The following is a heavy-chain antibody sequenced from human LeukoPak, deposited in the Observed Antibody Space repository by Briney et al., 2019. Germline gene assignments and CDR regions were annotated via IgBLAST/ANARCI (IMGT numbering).Heavy chain of an antibody. CDR3: ARDGPYYYDSGSSDY. V-gene: IGHV4-34*01. CDR1: GGSFSGYY. CDR2: INHSGST. Sequence: SETLSLTCAVYGGSFSGYYWSWIRQPPGKGLEWIGEINHSGSTNYNPSLKSRVTISVDTSKNQFSLRLSSVTAADTAVYYCARDGPYYYDSGSSDYWGHGTLVTVSS. D-gene: IGHD3-10*01. J-gene: IGHJ4*01.